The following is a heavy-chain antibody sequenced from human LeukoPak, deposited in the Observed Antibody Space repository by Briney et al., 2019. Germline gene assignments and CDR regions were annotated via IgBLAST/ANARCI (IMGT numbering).Heavy chain of an antibody. J-gene: IGHJ4*02. V-gene: IGHV3-74*01. CDR3: ARGDSSDNFDC. D-gene: IGHD6-19*01. CDR2: INSDGSST. Sequence: GGSLRLSCAASGFTFSSYWMHWVRQAAGKGLVWVSRINSDGSSTSYADSVKGRFTISRDNAENTLYLQMNSLRADDTAVYYCARGDSSDNFDCWGQGTLVTVSS. CDR1: GFTFSSYW.